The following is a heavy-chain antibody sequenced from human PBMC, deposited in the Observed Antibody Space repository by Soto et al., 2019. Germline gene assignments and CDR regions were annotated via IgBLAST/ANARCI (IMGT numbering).Heavy chain of an antibody. CDR2: IYSSGST. CDR1: SDSVSSSSYT. V-gene: IGHV4-39*07. Sequence: SETLSLTCTVSSDSVSSSSYTWGWIRQPPGKGPEWIGSIYSSGSTNYNPSLKSRVTISVDTSKNQFSLKLTSVTAADTAVYYCARDKITGLFDYWGQGTLVTVSS. D-gene: IGHD2-8*02. J-gene: IGHJ4*02. CDR3: ARDKITGLFDY.